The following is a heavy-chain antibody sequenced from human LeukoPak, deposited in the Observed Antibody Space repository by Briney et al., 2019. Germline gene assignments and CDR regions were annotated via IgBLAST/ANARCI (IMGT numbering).Heavy chain of an antibody. V-gene: IGHV1-18*01. CDR1: GYTFTSYD. Sequence: ASVKVSCKASGYTFTSYDINWVRQATGQGLEWMGWISAYNGNTNYAQKLQGRVTMTTDTSTSTAYMELRSLRSDDTAVYYCARDGQWELPLTYFDYWGQGTLVTVSS. CDR3: ARDGQWELPLTYFDY. CDR2: ISAYNGNT. D-gene: IGHD1-26*01. J-gene: IGHJ4*02.